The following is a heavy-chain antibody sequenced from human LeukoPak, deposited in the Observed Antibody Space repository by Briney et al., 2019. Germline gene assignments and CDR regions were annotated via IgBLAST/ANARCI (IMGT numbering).Heavy chain of an antibody. V-gene: IGHV3-23*01. D-gene: IGHD3-10*01. J-gene: IGHJ6*04. Sequence: GGSLRLSCAASGFTFSSYAMSWVRQAPGKGLEWVSAISGSGGSTYYADSVKGRFTISSDNSKNTLYLQMNSLRAEDTAVYYCAKDRSITMVRGVIIVPYYYGMDVWGKGTTVTVSS. CDR1: GFTFSSYA. CDR2: ISGSGGST. CDR3: AKDRSITMVRGVIIVPYYYGMDV.